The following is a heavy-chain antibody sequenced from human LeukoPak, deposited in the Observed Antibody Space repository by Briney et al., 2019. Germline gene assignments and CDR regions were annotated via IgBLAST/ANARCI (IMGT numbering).Heavy chain of an antibody. Sequence: PSETLSLTCTVSGGSISTYWWSWIRQTPGKGLEWIGYIYYSGSTNYNPSLKSRVTISVDTSKNQFSLKLSSVTAADTAVYYCARGTVTTSMKAFDIWGQGTMVTVSS. CDR1: GGSISTYW. J-gene: IGHJ3*02. V-gene: IGHV4-59*08. CDR3: ARGTVTTSMKAFDI. CDR2: IYYSGST. D-gene: IGHD4-17*01.